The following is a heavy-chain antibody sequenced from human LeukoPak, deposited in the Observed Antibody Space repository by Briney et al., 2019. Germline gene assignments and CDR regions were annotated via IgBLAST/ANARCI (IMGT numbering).Heavy chain of an antibody. J-gene: IGHJ4*02. CDR1: GGSISSNY. D-gene: IGHD2-15*01. V-gene: IGHV4-59*01. CDR3: ARGTYCSGGSCLVY. CDR2: IYYSGST. Sequence: SETLSLTCTVSGGSISSNYWSWIRQPPGKGLEWIGYIYYSGSTHYNPSLKSRVTISVDTSKHQFSLTLSSVTAADTAVYYCARGTYCSGGSCLVYWGQGTLVTVSS.